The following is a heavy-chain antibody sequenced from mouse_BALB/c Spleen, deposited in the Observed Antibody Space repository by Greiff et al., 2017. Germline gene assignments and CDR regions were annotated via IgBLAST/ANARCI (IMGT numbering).Heavy chain of an antibody. D-gene: IGHD1-1*01. V-gene: IGHV5-4*02. CDR2: ISDGGSYT. CDR3: ARDDYYGSSYYFAY. J-gene: IGHJ3*01. CDR1: GFTFSDYY. Sequence: EVQGVESGGGLVKPGGSLKLSCAASGFTFSDYYMYWVRQTPEKRLEWVATISDGGSYTYYPDSVKGRFTISRDNAKNNLYLQMSSLKSEDTAMYYCARDDYYGSSYYFAYWGQGTLVTVSA.